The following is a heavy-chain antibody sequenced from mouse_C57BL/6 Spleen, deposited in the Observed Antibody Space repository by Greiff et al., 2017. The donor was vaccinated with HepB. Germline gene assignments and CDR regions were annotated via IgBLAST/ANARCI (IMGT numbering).Heavy chain of an antibody. V-gene: IGHV1-7*01. CDR3: ARPPYGSSYVFAY. Sequence: QVQLQQSGAELAKPGASVKLSCKASGYTFTSYWMHWVKQRPGQGLEWIGYINPSSGYTKYNQKFKDKATLTADKSSSTAYMQLSSLTYEDSAVYYCARPPYGSSYVFAYWGQGTLVTVSA. CDR1: GYTFTSYW. J-gene: IGHJ3*01. CDR2: INPSSGYT. D-gene: IGHD1-1*01.